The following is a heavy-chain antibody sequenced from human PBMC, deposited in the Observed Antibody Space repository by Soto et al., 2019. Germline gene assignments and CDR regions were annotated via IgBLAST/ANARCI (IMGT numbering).Heavy chain of an antibody. CDR3: ARDFRTYSHGVGA. D-gene: IGHD4-4*01. V-gene: IGHV1-2*02. CDR1: GYPFTGPY. J-gene: IGHJ6*02. Sequence: ASVKVSCKASGYPFTGPYIYWVRQAPGQGLEWMGWINPSSGGTEFAEKFQGRVTVTRDTSIRTVFLELNSLTSDDTGVYFCARDFRTYSHGVGAWGQGTAVTAP. CDR2: INPSSGGT.